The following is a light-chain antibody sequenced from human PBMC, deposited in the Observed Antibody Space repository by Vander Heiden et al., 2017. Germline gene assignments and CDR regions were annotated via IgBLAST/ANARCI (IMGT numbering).Light chain of an antibody. CDR1: QSISSY. CDR3: QQSYSTPLT. V-gene: IGKV1-39*01. Sequence: IQMTQSPSSLSASVGDRVTITCRASQSISSYLNWYQQKPGKAPKLLIYAASSLQSGVPSRFSGSGSGTDFTLTISSLQPEDFATYYCQQSYSTPLTFGGGTKVAIK. CDR2: AAS. J-gene: IGKJ4*01.